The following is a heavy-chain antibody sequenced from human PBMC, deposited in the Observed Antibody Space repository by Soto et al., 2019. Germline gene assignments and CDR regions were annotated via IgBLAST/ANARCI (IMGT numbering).Heavy chain of an antibody. CDR3: VASVFSFDY. D-gene: IGHD2-8*01. CDR2: ISYDGTNE. Sequence: HVQLVESGGGVVQPGRSLRLSCAASGFTFSTSAMRWVRQAPGKGLEWVTVISYDGTNEHYEDSVKGRFTVSRDNSRNTLSLQMNSLRPEDTAMYYCVASVFSFDYWGQGSLVTVSS. J-gene: IGHJ4*02. CDR1: GFTFSTSA. V-gene: IGHV3-30*01.